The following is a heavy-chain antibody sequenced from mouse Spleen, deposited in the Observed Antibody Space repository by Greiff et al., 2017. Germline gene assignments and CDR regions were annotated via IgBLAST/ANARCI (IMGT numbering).Heavy chain of an antibody. CDR3: ASELGRYYFDY. V-gene: IGHV1-63*01. CDR2: IYPGGGYT. Sequence: QVHVKQSGAELVRPGTSVKMSCKASGYTFTNYWIGWAKQRPGHGLEWIGDIYPGGGYTNYNEKFKGKATLTADKSSSTAYMQFSSLTSEDSAVYFCASELGRYYFDYWGQGTTLTVSS. D-gene: IGHD4-1*01. J-gene: IGHJ2*01. CDR1: GYTFTNYW.